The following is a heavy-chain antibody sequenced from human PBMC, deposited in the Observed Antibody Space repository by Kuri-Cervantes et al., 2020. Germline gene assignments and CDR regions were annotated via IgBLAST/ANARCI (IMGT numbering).Heavy chain of an antibody. Sequence: GGSLRLSCAASGFTFSSYAMHWVRQAPGKGLEWVAVISYDGSNKYYADSVKGRFTISRDNSKNTLYLQMNSLGAEDTAVYYCARDGATVTTTYYYGMDVWGQGTTVTVSS. V-gene: IGHV3-30-3*01. D-gene: IGHD4-17*01. J-gene: IGHJ6*02. CDR1: GFTFSSYA. CDR3: ARDGATVTTTYYYGMDV. CDR2: ISYDGSNK.